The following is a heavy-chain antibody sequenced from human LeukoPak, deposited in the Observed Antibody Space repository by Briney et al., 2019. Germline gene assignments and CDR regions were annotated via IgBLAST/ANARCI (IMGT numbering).Heavy chain of an antibody. CDR2: INSDGTGT. V-gene: IGHV3-74*01. CDR3: VRDRDGYNY. D-gene: IGHD5-24*01. Sequence: GGSLRLSCAASGFTFSTYYMHWVRQAPGKGLVWVLRINSDGTGTNYADSVKGRFTVSRDNAKNTLYLQMNSLRAEDTAVYYCVRDRDGYNYWGQGTLVTVSS. J-gene: IGHJ4*02. CDR1: GFTFSTYY.